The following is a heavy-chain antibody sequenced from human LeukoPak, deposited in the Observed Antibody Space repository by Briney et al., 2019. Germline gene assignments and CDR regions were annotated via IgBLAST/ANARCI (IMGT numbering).Heavy chain of an antibody. V-gene: IGHV4-38-2*01. CDR3: ARRDGYNGEFDY. CDR2: IYHSGSN. Sequence: PSETLSLTCAVSGYSISSGYYWAWIRQPPGKGLEWIGSIYHSGSNYYNPSLKSRVTISIDTSKNQFSPKLTSVTAADTAVYYCARRDGYNGEFDYWGQGTLVTVSS. D-gene: IGHD5-24*01. CDR1: GYSISSGYY. J-gene: IGHJ4*02.